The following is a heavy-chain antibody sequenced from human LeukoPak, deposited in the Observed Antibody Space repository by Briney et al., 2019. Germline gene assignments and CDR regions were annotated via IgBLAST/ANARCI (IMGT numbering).Heavy chain of an antibody. CDR1: GFTFSSYW. Sequence: GGSLRLSCAASGFTFSSYWMHWVRQAPGKGLVWVSRINSDGSSTSYADSVKGRFTISRDNAKNTLYLQMNSLRAEDTAVYYCAGASYGLGHWDFDYWGQGTLVTVSS. J-gene: IGHJ4*02. CDR3: AGASYGLGHWDFDY. V-gene: IGHV3-74*01. D-gene: IGHD3-16*01. CDR2: INSDGSST.